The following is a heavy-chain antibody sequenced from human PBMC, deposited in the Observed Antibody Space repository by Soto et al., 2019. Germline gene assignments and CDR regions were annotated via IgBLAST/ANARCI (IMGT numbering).Heavy chain of an antibody. J-gene: IGHJ6*02. D-gene: IGHD3-10*01. CDR2: IYYSGST. CDR1: GGSISSYY. Sequence: SLTCTVSGGSISSYYWSWIRQPPGKGLEWIGYIYYSGSTNYNPSLKSRVTISVDTSKNQFSLKLSSVTAADTAVYYCARGGWFGPRGYYYGMDVWGQGTTVTVSS. V-gene: IGHV4-59*01. CDR3: ARGGWFGPRGYYYGMDV.